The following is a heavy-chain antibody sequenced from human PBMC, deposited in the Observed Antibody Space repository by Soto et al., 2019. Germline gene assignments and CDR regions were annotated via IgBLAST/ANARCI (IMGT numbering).Heavy chain of an antibody. Sequence: SSVKVSCKASGNTFNTYLIHCVRQAPGQGLEWMGCITAGYGNTKYSQNFQDRVTITRDTSASTAYLDLTSLRSEDTAVWYSAIGPSWVNPWGQAILVTFTS. CDR3: AIGPSWVNP. J-gene: IGHJ5*02. CDR2: ITAGYGNT. CDR1: GNTFNTYL. D-gene: IGHD6-13*01. V-gene: IGHV1-3*01.